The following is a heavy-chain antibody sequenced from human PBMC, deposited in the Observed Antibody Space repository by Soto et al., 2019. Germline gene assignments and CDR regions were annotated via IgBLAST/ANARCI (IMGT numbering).Heavy chain of an antibody. J-gene: IGHJ4*02. D-gene: IGHD3-22*01. V-gene: IGHV3-23*01. CDR3: AKHLIGGRLKSPFDL. CDR2: LSDSVGTT. CDR1: GFTVSSTYT. Sequence: PGGSLRLSCAASGFTVSSTYTVNWVRQAPGMGLEWVSGLSDSVGTTHYAYSVKGRFTISRDKSKNTLYLQMNNLRAEDTAVYYCAKHLIGGRLKSPFDLWGQGTQVTVSS.